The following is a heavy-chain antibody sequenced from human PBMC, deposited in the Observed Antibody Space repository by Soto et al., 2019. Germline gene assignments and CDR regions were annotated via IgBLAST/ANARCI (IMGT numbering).Heavy chain of an antibody. D-gene: IGHD4-17*01. CDR1: GFTFSSYS. J-gene: IGHJ4*02. CDR3: ARSLTTLTTLLDY. CDR2: ITSSSSYI. Sequence: EVRLVESGGGLVKPGGSLRLSCAASGFTFSSYSMNWVRQAPGKGLEWVSSITSSSSYIYYADSVKGRFTISRDNAKNSLYLQMNSLRAEDTAVYYCARSLTTLTTLLDYWGQGTLVTVSS. V-gene: IGHV3-21*01.